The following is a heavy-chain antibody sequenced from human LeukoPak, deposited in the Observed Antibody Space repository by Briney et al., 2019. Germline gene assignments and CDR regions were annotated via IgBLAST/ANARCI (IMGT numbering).Heavy chain of an antibody. V-gene: IGHV4-4*02. J-gene: IGHJ3*02. CDR1: GGSISSSNW. Sequence: SETLSLTCAVSGGSISSSNWWSWIRQPPGKGLEWIGYIYYSGSTNYNPSLKSRVTISVDTSKNQFSLKLSSVTAADTAVYYCARVVFHSSVAGTFLPRAFDIWGQGTMVTVSS. CDR3: ARVVFHSSVAGTFLPRAFDI. CDR2: IYYSGST. D-gene: IGHD6-19*01.